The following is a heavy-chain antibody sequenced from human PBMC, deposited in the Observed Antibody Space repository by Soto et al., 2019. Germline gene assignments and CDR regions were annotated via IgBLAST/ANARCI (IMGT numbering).Heavy chain of an antibody. CDR2: IWDDGSNK. Sequence: QVQLVESGGGVVQPGRSLRLSCAASGFTFSSYGMHWVRQAPGKGLEWVAVIWDDGSNKYYADSVKGRFTISRDNSKNTLYLQMNSLRAEDTAVYYCARDSGPGYSYGSRDYWGQGTLGTVSS. V-gene: IGHV3-33*01. J-gene: IGHJ4*02. D-gene: IGHD5-18*01. CDR1: GFTFSSYG. CDR3: ARDSGPGYSYGSRDY.